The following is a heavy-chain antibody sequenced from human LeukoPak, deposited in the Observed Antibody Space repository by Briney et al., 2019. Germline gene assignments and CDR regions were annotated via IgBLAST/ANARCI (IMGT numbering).Heavy chain of an antibody. CDR3: ARDGYTIFGNWFDP. CDR2: IYTSGST. J-gene: IGHJ5*02. D-gene: IGHD3-3*01. CDR1: GGSISSYY. Sequence: PSETLSLTCTVPGGSISSYYWSWIRQPAGKGLEWIGRIYTSGSTNYNPSLKSRVTMSVDTSKNQFSLKLSSVTAADTAVYYCARDGYTIFGNWFDPWGQGTLVTVSS. V-gene: IGHV4-4*07.